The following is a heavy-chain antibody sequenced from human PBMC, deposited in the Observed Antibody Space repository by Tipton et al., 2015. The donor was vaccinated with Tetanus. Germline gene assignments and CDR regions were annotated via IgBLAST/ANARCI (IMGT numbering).Heavy chain of an antibody. Sequence: QLVQSGAEAKKPGSSVKVSCKASGGTFSSYAVSWVRQTPGQGLEWIGGIIPLLDATNYAQKFQDRVTMTADESTNTVYLDVSSLTSGDTAVYYCARVICAGDCFHYALWGPGTLVTVSS. CDR1: GGTFSSYA. J-gene: IGHJ4*01. V-gene: IGHV1-69*01. CDR3: ARVICAGDCFHYAL. D-gene: IGHD2-21*02. CDR2: IIPLLDAT.